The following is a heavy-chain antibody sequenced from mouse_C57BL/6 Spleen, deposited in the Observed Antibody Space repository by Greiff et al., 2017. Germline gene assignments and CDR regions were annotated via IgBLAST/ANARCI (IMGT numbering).Heavy chain of an antibody. CDR3: AISTTETRYFDV. D-gene: IGHD1-1*01. CDR2: INPNNGGT. CDR1: GYTFTDYN. Sequence: EVKLVESGPELVKPGASVKIPCKASGYTFTDYNMDWVKQSHGKSLEWIGDINPNNGGTIYNQKFKGKATLTVDKSSSTAYMELRSLTSEDTAVDYGAISTTETRYFDVWGTWTTVTVSS. J-gene: IGHJ1*03. V-gene: IGHV1-18*01.